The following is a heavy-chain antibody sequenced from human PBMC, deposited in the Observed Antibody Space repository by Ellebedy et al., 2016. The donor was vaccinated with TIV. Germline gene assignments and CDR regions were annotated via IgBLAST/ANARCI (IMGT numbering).Heavy chain of an antibody. CDR3: ASLWSSPVEEVGDY. D-gene: IGHD3-3*01. V-gene: IGHV4-38-2*02. CDR1: GYSISSGYY. J-gene: IGHJ4*02. Sequence: SETLSLXXTVSGYSISSGYYWGWIRQPPGKGLEWIGSIYHSGSTYYNPSLKSRVTISVDTSKNQFYLKLSSVTAADTAVYYCASLWSSPVEEVGDYWGQGTLVTVSS. CDR2: IYHSGST.